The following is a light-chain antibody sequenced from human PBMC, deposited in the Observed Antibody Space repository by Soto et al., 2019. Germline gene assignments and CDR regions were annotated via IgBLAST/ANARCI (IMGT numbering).Light chain of an antibody. CDR2: AAS. CDR1: QSISAY. J-gene: IGKJ3*01. Sequence: IQMPQSPSSMSASLGDRFTITCRSSQSISAYLNWYQQKPGKAPKLLIYAASSLQSGVPSRFSGSGSGTDFTLTISSLQPEDFATYYCQESYSTPSVTFGPGTKVAVK. CDR3: QESYSTPSVT. V-gene: IGKV1-39*01.